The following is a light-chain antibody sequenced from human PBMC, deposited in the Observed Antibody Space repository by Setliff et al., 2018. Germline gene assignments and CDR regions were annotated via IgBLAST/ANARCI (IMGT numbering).Light chain of an antibody. J-gene: IGLJ2*01. V-gene: IGLV2-23*02. CDR3: CSYANSGTYVV. CDR1: SSDVGSYNL. CDR2: DVN. Sequence: QSALTQPASVSGSPGQSITISCTGTSSDVGSYNLVSWYRQHPGKAPKLMIYDVNKRPSGVSDRFSGSKSGNTASLTISRLRADGEANYYCCSYANSGTYVVFGGGTKGTVL.